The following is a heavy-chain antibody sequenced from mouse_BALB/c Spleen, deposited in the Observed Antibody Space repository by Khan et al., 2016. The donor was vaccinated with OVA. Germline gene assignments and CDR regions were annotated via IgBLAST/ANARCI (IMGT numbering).Heavy chain of an antibody. V-gene: IGHV1-61*01. CDR1: GYTFTSYW. J-gene: IGHJ3*01. D-gene: IGHD2-2*01. CDR2: IDPSDSET. CDR3: TRREKYGYDPSWFAY. Sequence: QVQLQQPGAELVRPGASVKLSCKASGYTFTSYWMNWVKQRPGHGLEWIGRIDPSDSETHYNQMFKDKATLTVDKSSSTAYMHLSSLTSEDSAVYYCTRREKYGYDPSWFAYWGQGTLVTVSA.